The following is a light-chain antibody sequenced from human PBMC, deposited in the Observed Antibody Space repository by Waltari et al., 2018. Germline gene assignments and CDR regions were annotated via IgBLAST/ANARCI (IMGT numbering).Light chain of an antibody. CDR1: PSVRISY. Sequence: ELVLTQSPGTLSSSPGARATLSCRASPSVRISYLAWYQQKPDQAPRPLIYGASSRATGIPDRFSGSGSGTDFTLTISRLEPEDFAVYYCQQYGSSRTFGQGTKVEIK. CDR3: QQYGSSRT. J-gene: IGKJ1*01. CDR2: GAS. V-gene: IGKV3-20*01.